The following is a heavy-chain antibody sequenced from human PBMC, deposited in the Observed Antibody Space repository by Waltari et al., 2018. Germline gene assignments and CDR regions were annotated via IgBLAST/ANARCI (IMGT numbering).Heavy chain of an antibody. J-gene: IGHJ2*01. CDR1: GGSIPTYY. Sequence: QVQLQESGPGLVKPSETLSLTCTVSGGSIPTYYWTWLRQPPGRGLEWIGYMFYNGSPNYNPSLKSRVTISIDTSKNQVSLNLSSVTAADTAVYFCARDHIADPFDWLFNYGYFNLWGRGTLVTVSS. V-gene: IGHV4-59*12. CDR3: ARDHIADPFDWLFNYGYFNL. CDR2: MFYNGSP. D-gene: IGHD3-9*01.